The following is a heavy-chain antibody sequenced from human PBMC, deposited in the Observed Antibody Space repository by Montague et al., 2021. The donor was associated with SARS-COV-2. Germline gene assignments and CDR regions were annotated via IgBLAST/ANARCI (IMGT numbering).Heavy chain of an antibody. V-gene: IGHV4-34*01. CDR2: INHSGGV. Sequence: SETLSLTCTVHRGPFSGYYWTWIRQPPGKGLEWIGEINHSGGVNYNPSLKSRVTISVDTSKNHFSLKLRSVTAADTAIYYCARGYCSSTTCYRSLHYWGQGTLVAVSS. CDR1: RGPFSGYY. J-gene: IGHJ4*02. CDR3: ARGYCSSTTCYRSLHY. D-gene: IGHD2-2*01.